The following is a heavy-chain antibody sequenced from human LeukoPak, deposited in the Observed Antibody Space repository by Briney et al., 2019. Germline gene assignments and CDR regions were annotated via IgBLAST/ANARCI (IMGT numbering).Heavy chain of an antibody. CDR1: GGSISSGSYY. J-gene: IGHJ3*02. CDR2: IYTSGST. Sequence: PSETLSLTCTVSGGSISSGSYYWSWIRQPAGKGLEWIGRIYTSGSTNYNPSLKSRVTISVDTSKNQFSLKLSSVTAADTAVYYCARGGVVVTVFAFDIWGQGTMVTVSS. V-gene: IGHV4-61*02. CDR3: ARGGVVVTVFAFDI. D-gene: IGHD2-21*02.